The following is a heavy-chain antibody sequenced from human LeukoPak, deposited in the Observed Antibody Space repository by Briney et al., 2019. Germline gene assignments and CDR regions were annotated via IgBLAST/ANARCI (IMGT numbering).Heavy chain of an antibody. CDR1: GGSISFYY. CDR2: IYYSGST. J-gene: IGHJ2*01. V-gene: IGHV4-59*01. D-gene: IGHD3-10*01. Sequence: SETLSLTCTVSGGSISFYYWSWIRQPPGKGLEWIGYIYYSGSTNYNPSLKSRVTISVDTSKNQFSLKLSSVTAADTAVYYCARDLGWYFDLWGRGTLVTVSS. CDR3: ARDLGWYFDL.